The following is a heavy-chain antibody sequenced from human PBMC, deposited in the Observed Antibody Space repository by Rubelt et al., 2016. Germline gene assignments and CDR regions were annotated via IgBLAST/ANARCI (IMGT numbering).Heavy chain of an antibody. CDR3: ARDPRAGTTSFGY. D-gene: IGHD1-7*01. J-gene: IGHJ4*02. CDR2: MYYSWDT. V-gene: IGHV4-39*07. CDR1: GGSISSSSYY. Sequence: QLQLQESGPGLVKPSETLSLTCTVSGGSISSSSYYWGWIRQPPGKGLEWIGRMYYSWDTYYNPCLKSRVTNSVDMSKNKFSLKLGSVTAADTAVYYWARDPRAGTTSFGYWGQGTLVTVSS.